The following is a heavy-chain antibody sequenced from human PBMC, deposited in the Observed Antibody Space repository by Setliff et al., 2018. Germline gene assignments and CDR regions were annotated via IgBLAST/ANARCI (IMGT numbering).Heavy chain of an antibody. CDR3: ARRNYRTALDY. CDR1: GFTFSNAW. CDR2: IKQDGGEK. V-gene: IGHV3-7*03. J-gene: IGHJ4*02. Sequence: GESLKISCATSGFTFSNAWMSWVRQAPGKGLEWVANIKQDGGEKYYADSMKGRFTIPRDNAKNSLYLQMNSLSAEDTAVYFCARRNYRTALDYWGQGTLVTVSS. D-gene: IGHD3-16*02.